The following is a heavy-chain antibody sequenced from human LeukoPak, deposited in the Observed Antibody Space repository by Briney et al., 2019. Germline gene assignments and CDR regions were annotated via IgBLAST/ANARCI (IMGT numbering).Heavy chain of an antibody. CDR1: GFTFSTSW. CDR3: ARYRGWRQFDC. J-gene: IGHJ4*02. V-gene: IGHV3-7*04. D-gene: IGHD2-21*02. CDR2: INPDGSDK. Sequence: GGSLRLSCAGSGFTFSTSWMDWVRQAPGKGLQWVANINPDGSDKYYGDSVKGRFTISRDNAKNSLYLELNSLRVEDTAVYYCARYRGWRQFDCRGGGRLVTVSS.